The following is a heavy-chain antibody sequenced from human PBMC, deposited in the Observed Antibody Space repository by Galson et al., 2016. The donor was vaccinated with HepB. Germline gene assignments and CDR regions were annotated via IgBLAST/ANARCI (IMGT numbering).Heavy chain of an antibody. CDR3: ASGIAVTTSNSFWYFDL. J-gene: IGHJ2*01. CDR2: ISGSGDET. D-gene: IGHD3-10*01. CDR1: GFTFSSYA. V-gene: IGHV3-23*01. Sequence: SLRLSCAASGFTFSSYAMTWVRQAPGKGLDWVSTISGSGDETNYADSVKGRFTFSRDNSKNTLYLQMTNLRAEDTAVYYCASGIAVTTSNSFWYFDLWGRGTLVTVSS.